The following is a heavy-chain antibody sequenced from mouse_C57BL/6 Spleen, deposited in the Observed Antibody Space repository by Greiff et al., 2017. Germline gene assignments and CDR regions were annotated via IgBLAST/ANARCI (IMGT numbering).Heavy chain of an antibody. V-gene: IGHV1-82*01. Sequence: VQLQQSGPELVKPGASVKISCKASGYAFRSSWMNWVKQRPGKGLEWIGRIYPGDGDTNYNGKFKGKATLTADKSSSTAYMQLSSLTSEDSAVYFCAKTDGSSPWFAYWGQGTLVTVSA. D-gene: IGHD1-1*01. CDR3: AKTDGSSPWFAY. CDR1: GYAFRSSW. CDR2: IYPGDGDT. J-gene: IGHJ3*01.